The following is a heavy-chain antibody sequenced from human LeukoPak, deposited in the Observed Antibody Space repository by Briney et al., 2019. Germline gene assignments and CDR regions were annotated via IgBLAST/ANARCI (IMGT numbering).Heavy chain of an antibody. CDR2: INPSGGST. J-gene: IGHJ4*02. CDR1: GYTFTGYY. CDR3: ARGPTIYDSSGPYFDY. Sequence: ASVKVSCKASGYTFTGYYMHWVRQAPGQGLEWMGIINPSGGSTSYAQKFQGRVTMTRDTSTSTVYMELSSLRSEDTAVYYCARGPTIYDSSGPYFDYWGQGTLVTVSS. V-gene: IGHV1-46*01. D-gene: IGHD3-22*01.